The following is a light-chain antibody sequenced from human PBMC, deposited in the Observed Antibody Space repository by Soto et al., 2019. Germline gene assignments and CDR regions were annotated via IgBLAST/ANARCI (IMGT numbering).Light chain of an antibody. CDR1: QSINTY. Sequence: DIQMTQSPSYLSASVGDRVTITCRTSQSINTYLNWYQQKQGKAPKVLIYAASSLQSGVPPRFSGSGSGTDFTLTISSLQPEDFATYYCQQSYNSPRTFGQGTRWIS. V-gene: IGKV1-39*01. CDR2: AAS. CDR3: QQSYNSPRT. J-gene: IGKJ1*01.